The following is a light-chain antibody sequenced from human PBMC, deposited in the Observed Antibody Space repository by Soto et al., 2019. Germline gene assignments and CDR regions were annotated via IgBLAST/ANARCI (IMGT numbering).Light chain of an antibody. V-gene: IGLV1-47*01. CDR2: RDN. J-gene: IGLJ3*02. Sequence: QSVLTQPPSASVTPGQRVTISCSERSHIGSNYVYWYQQLPGTAPKLLMYRDNQRPSGVPDRFSGSKSGASASLAISGLRSEDEADYYCAAWDDSLRGWVFGGGTKVTVL. CDR1: SHIGSNY. CDR3: AAWDDSLRGWV.